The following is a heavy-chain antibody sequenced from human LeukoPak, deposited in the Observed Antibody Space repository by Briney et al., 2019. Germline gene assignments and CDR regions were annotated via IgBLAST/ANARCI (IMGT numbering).Heavy chain of an antibody. CDR2: IYHSGST. J-gene: IGHJ4*02. Sequence: SETLSLTWAVTVSSISSDRHSWSWVRQSPGKGLDWIGYIYHSGSTYYNPSLKGRVTISVDRSKSQFSLKLSSVTAADTAVYYCARSHYDSSGSPIFGLGVDYWGQGTLVTVSS. D-gene: IGHD3-22*01. CDR3: ARSHYDSSGSPIFGLGVDY. CDR1: VSSISSDRHS. V-gene: IGHV4-30-2*06.